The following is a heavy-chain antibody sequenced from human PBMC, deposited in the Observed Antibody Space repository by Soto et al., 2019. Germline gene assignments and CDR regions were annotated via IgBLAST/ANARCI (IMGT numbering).Heavy chain of an antibody. V-gene: IGHV4-30-2*01. D-gene: IGHD3-3*01. CDR2: IYPSAAS. CDR1: GASISTEGYT. CDR3: ARATFGAILHLEV. J-gene: IGHJ6*02. Sequence: KHSETLSPTCAVSGASISTEGYTWSWIRQPPGKGLEWIGYIYPSAASNYTPALRSRVTISLEASRNRFSLSVGSVTAADTAVYYCARATFGAILHLEVWGQGTTVT.